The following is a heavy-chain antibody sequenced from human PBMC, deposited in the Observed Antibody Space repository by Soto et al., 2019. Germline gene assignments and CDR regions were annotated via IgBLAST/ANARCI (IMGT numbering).Heavy chain of an antibody. D-gene: IGHD2-8*01. V-gene: IGHV1-69*05. J-gene: IGHJ6*02. Sequence: SVKVSCKASGGTLSSYAISWVRQAPGQGLEWMGGSIPIFGTANYPQSLQGRLTMTTDTSTTTAYMELRSLRSDDTAVYYCARDPYHVLMVNAPNLYGMDFWGQGTTVTVSS. CDR1: GGTLSSYA. CDR3: ARDPYHVLMVNAPNLYGMDF. CDR2: SIPIFGTA.